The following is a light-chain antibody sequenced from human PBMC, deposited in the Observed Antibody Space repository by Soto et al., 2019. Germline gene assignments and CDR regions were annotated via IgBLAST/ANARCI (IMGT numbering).Light chain of an antibody. CDR3: QQYVISVT. CDR2: GAS. CDR1: QTVGNY. J-gene: IGKJ5*01. Sequence: EIVMTQSPATLSVSPGERATLSCRASQTVGNYLAWYQQKPGQAPRLLIYGASNRATGIPERFSGSGSGTDFTLTISRLEPQDSAIYYCQQYVISVTFGQGTRLEI. V-gene: IGKV3D-15*01.